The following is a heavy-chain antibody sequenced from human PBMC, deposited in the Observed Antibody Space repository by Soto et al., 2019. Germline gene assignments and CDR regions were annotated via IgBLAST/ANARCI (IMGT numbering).Heavy chain of an antibody. J-gene: IGHJ4*02. Sequence: SETLSLTCTVSGGSISSSSYYWGWIRQPPGKGLEWIGSIYYSGSTYYNPSLKSRVTISVDTSKNQFSLKLSSVTAADTAVYYCARHGVGGYDYGGGYYFDYWGQGTLVTVSS. D-gene: IGHD5-12*01. V-gene: IGHV4-39*01. CDR3: ARHGVGGYDYGGGYYFDY. CDR1: GGSISSSSYY. CDR2: IYYSGST.